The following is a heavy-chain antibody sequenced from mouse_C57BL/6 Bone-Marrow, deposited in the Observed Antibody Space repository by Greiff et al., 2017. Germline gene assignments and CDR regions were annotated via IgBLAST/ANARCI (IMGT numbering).Heavy chain of an antibody. CDR1: GYAFTNYL. Sequence: VQLQQSGAELVRPGTSVKVSCKASGYAFTNYLIEWVKQRPGQGLEWIGVINPGSGGTNYNEKFKGKGTLTADKSSSTAYMQLSSLTSEDSAVYFWATYYYGSSGYFDVWGTGTTVTVSS. V-gene: IGHV1-54*01. CDR2: INPGSGGT. D-gene: IGHD1-1*01. J-gene: IGHJ1*03. CDR3: ATYYYGSSGYFDV.